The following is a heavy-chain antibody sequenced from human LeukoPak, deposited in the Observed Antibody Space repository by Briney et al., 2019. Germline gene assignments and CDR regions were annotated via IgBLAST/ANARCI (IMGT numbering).Heavy chain of an antibody. D-gene: IGHD3-10*01. CDR2: MNPNSGNT. J-gene: IGHJ5*02. CDR1: GYTFTSYD. CDR3: ARGSKRQTYYYGSGSYRA. V-gene: IGHV1-8*01. Sequence: ASVKVSCKASGYTFTSYDINWVRQATGQGLEWMGWMNPNSGNTGYAQKFQGRVTMTRNTSISTAYMELSSLRSEDTAVYYCARGSKRQTYYYGSGSYRAWGQGTLVTVSS.